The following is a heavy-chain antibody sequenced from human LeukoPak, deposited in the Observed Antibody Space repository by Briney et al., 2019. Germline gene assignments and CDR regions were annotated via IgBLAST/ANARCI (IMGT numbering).Heavy chain of an antibody. CDR1: GGSISSGDYY. J-gene: IGHJ6*03. V-gene: IGHV4-30-4*01. Sequence: SQTLSLTCTVSGGSISSGDYYWSWIRQPPGKGLEWIGYIYYSGSTYYNPSLKSRVTISVDTSKNQFSLKLSSVTAADTAVYYCASSGDIVVVPAAPGPYYYYYMDVWGKGTTVTVSS. CDR3: ASSGDIVVVPAAPGPYYYYYMDV. CDR2: IYYSGST. D-gene: IGHD2-2*01.